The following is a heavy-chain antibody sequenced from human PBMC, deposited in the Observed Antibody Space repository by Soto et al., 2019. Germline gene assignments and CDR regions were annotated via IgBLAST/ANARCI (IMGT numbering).Heavy chain of an antibody. CDR2: IYYSGST. Sequence: PSETLSLTCPVSGGSISSSSYYWGWIRQPPGKGLEWIGSIYYSGSTYYNPSLKSRVTISVDTSKNQFSLKLSSVTAADTAVYYCARRFDYSSSTLFDYWGQGTLVTVSS. D-gene: IGHD6-6*01. CDR3: ARRFDYSSSTLFDY. CDR1: GGSISSSSYY. V-gene: IGHV4-39*01. J-gene: IGHJ4*02.